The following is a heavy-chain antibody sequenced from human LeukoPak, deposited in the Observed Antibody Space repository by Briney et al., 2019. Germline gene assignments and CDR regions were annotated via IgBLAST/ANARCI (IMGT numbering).Heavy chain of an antibody. V-gene: IGHV4-34*01. D-gene: IGHD3-10*01. CDR2: INHSGST. Sequence: SETLSLTCAVYGGSFSGYYWSWIRQPPGKGLEWIGEINHSGSTNYNPSLKSRVTISVDTSKNQFSLKLSSVTAADTAVYYCARGKPKLRNYYGSGSYPFDYWGQGTLSPSPQ. J-gene: IGHJ4*02. CDR1: GGSFSGYY. CDR3: ARGKPKLRNYYGSGSYPFDY.